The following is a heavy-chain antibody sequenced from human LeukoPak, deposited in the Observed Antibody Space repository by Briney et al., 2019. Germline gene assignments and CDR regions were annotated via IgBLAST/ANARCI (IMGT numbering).Heavy chain of an antibody. Sequence: GGSLRLSCAASGVSFSSYTMNWVRQAPGKGLEWVSSISSDSTYIYYADPVRGRFTISRDNAKNSLYLQMNSLRAEDTAVYYCARDGVRAGIQLWLTGYYYYMDVWGKGTTVTI. CDR2: ISSDSTYI. CDR3: ARDGVRAGIQLWLTGYYYYMDV. D-gene: IGHD5-18*01. V-gene: IGHV3-21*01. J-gene: IGHJ6*03. CDR1: GVSFSSYT.